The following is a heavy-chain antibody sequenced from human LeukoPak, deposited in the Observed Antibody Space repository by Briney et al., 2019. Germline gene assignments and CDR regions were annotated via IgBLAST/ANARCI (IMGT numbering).Heavy chain of an antibody. CDR2: ISAYNGNT. CDR3: ARSTTSGRFGAYYYYMDV. CDR1: GYTFTSYG. D-gene: IGHD4-11*01. V-gene: IGHV1-18*01. J-gene: IGHJ6*03. Sequence: ASVTVSCKASGYTFTSYGISWVRQAPGQGLEWMGWISAYNGNTNYAQKLQGRVTMTTDTSTSTAYMELRSLRSDDTAVYYCARSTTSGRFGAYYYYMDVWGKGTTVTVSS.